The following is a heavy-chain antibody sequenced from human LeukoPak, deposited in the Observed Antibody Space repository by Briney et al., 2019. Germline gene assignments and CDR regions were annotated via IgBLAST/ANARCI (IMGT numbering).Heavy chain of an antibody. CDR3: ARDPDTVVVPAAMNFDY. J-gene: IGHJ4*02. CDR2: IWYDGSNK. CDR1: GFTFSSYG. V-gene: IGHV3-33*01. Sequence: PGGSLRLSCAASGFTFSSYGMHWVRQAPGKGLEWVAVIWYDGSNKYYADSVKGRFTISRDNSKNTLYLQMNSLRAEDTAVYYCARDPDTVVVPAAMNFDYWGQGTLVTVSS. D-gene: IGHD2-2*01.